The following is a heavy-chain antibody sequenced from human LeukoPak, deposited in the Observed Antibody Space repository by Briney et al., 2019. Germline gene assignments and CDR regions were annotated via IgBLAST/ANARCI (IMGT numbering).Heavy chain of an antibody. D-gene: IGHD6-19*01. Sequence: GGSLRLSCAASGFTFSSYDMHWVRQATGKGLEWVSAIGTAGDPYYPGSVKGRFTISRENAKNSLYLQMNSLRAGDTAVYYCARSSGWYGNYYYGMDVWGKGTTVTVSS. J-gene: IGHJ6*04. V-gene: IGHV3-13*05. CDR1: GFTFSSYD. CDR2: IGTAGDP. CDR3: ARSSGWYGNYYYGMDV.